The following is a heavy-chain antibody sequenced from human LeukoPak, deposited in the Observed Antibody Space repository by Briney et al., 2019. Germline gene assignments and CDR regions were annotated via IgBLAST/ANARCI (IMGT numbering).Heavy chain of an antibody. CDR2: ISGGGDTT. V-gene: IGHV3-23*01. D-gene: IGHD4-17*01. CDR3: ASYGDYVRGFDY. CDR1: GFTFSSYA. J-gene: IGHJ4*02. Sequence: GGSLRLSCAASGFTFSSYAMTWVRQAPGKGLEWVSAISGGGDTTYYADSVKGRFTISRDNSKSTLYLQMNSLRAEDTAVYYCASYGDYVRGFDYWGQGTLVTVSS.